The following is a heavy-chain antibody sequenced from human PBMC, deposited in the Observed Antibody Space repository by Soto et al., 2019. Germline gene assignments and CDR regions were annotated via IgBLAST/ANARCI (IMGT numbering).Heavy chain of an antibody. CDR3: AREERDPAGYNWFDP. Sequence: GGSLRLSCAASGFTFSSYAMHWVRQAPGKGLEWVAVISYDGSNKYYADSVKGRFTISRDNSKNTLYLQMNSLRAEDTAVYYCAREERDPAGYNWFDPWGQGTLVTVSS. CDR2: ISYDGSNK. CDR1: GFTFSSYA. J-gene: IGHJ5*02. V-gene: IGHV3-30-3*01.